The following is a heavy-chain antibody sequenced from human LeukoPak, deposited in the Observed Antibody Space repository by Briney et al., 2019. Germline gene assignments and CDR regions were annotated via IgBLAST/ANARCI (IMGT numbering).Heavy chain of an antibody. CDR1: G. D-gene: IGHD5-18*01. V-gene: IGHV3-30*18. J-gene: IGHJ4*02. CDR3: AKIFIEDSPFDY. CDR2: ISYDGSNK. Sequence: GMHWVRQAPGKGLEWVAVISYDGSNKYYADSVKGRFTISRDNSKNTLYLQMNSLRAEDTAVYYCAKIFIEDSPFDYWGQGTLVTVSS.